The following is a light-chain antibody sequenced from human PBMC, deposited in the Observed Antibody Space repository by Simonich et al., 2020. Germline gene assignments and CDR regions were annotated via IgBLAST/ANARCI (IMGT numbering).Light chain of an antibody. CDR3: QQYYSTPVT. Sequence: DIVMTQSLDSLAVSLGERATINCKSSQSVLYSSNNKNYLAWYQQKPGQPPKLLIYWASTRESGVPDRFSGSGSGTDFTLTISSLQAEDGAVYYCQQYYSTPVTFGPGTKVDI. V-gene: IGKV4-1*01. CDR1: QSVLYSSNNKNY. CDR2: WAS. J-gene: IGKJ3*01.